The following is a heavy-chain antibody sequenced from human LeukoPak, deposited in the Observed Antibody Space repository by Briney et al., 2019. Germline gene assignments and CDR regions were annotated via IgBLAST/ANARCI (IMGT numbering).Heavy chain of an antibody. Sequence: GASVKVSCKASGYTFTSYYMHWVRQAPGQGLEWMGIIKPTGGSTSYAQKFQGRVTMTRDMSTSTVYMELSSLRSEDTAVYYCARDLGRRPLGYCSGGSCHSGPGYWGQGTLVTVSS. D-gene: IGHD2-15*01. V-gene: IGHV1-46*01. CDR3: ARDLGRRPLGYCSGGSCHSGPGY. CDR1: GYTFTSYY. J-gene: IGHJ4*02. CDR2: IKPTGGST.